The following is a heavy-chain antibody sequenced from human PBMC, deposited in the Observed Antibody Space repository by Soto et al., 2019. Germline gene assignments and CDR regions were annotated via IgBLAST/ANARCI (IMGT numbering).Heavy chain of an antibody. Sequence: QVQLVVFGGGLVKPGGSLRISCAASGFTFSDYYISWIRQAPGKGLEWVSYISSSGSIIYYADSVKGRFTISRDNAKNSRYLQMNSLRAEYTAVYYCALAGYDSNYYAVTPLSAGHFWGQGTLVTVSS. CDR1: GFTFSDYY. CDR2: ISSSGSII. V-gene: IGHV3-11*01. J-gene: IGHJ4*02. CDR3: ALAGYDSNYYAVTPLSAGHF. D-gene: IGHD4-4*01.